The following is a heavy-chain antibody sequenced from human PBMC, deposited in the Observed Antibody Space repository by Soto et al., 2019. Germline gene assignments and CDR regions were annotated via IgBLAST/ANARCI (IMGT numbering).Heavy chain of an antibody. CDR3: ASHLTVTTLWGGVPY. J-gene: IGHJ4*02. CDR2: ISSSGSTI. D-gene: IGHD4-17*01. Sequence: QVQLVESGGGLVKPGGSLRLSCAASGFTFSDYYMSWIRQAPGKGLEWVSYISSSGSTIYYADSVMGRFTISRDNAKNSLYLQMSSLIAEDQAVYYCASHLTVTTLWGGVPYWGQGTLVTVSS. CDR1: GFTFSDYY. V-gene: IGHV3-11*01.